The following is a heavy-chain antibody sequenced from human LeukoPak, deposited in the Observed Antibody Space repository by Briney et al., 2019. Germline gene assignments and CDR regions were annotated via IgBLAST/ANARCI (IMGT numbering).Heavy chain of an antibody. Sequence: ASVKASCKASGYTFTSYYMHWVRQASGQGLEWMGIINPSGGSTTYAQKFRGRVTMTRDTSTSTVYMELSSLRSEDTAVYYCARDSDTAMGGHAFDIWGQGTMVTVSS. CDR1: GYTFTSYY. D-gene: IGHD5-18*01. V-gene: IGHV1-46*01. CDR3: ARDSDTAMGGHAFDI. J-gene: IGHJ3*02. CDR2: INPSGGST.